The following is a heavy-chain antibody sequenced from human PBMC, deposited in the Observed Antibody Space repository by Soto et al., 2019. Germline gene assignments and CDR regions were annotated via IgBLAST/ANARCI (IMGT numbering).Heavy chain of an antibody. Sequence: QVQLVESGGGVVQPGRSLRLSCAASGFTFSSYGMHWVRQAPGKGLEWVAVIWYDGSNKYYADSVKGRFTISRDNSKNTLYLQMNSLRAEDTAVYYCARDSRPRVDYAGSMGEGMDVWGQGTTVTVSS. CDR3: ARDSRPRVDYAGSMGEGMDV. J-gene: IGHJ6*02. V-gene: IGHV3-33*01. D-gene: IGHD3-16*01. CDR1: GFTFSSYG. CDR2: IWYDGSNK.